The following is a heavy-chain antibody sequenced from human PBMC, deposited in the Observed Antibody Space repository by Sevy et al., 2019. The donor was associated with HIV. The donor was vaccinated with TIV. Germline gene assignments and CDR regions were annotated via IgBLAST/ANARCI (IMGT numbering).Heavy chain of an antibody. Sequence: GGSLRLSCAASGFTFSDYYMSWIRQAPGKGLEWVSYISSSGSTIYYADSVKGRFTISRDNAKNSLYLQMNSLRSEDTALYFCAKDIPGYSGFDHWGQGTLVTVSS. CDR1: GFTFSDYY. CDR3: AKDIPGYSGFDH. CDR2: ISSSGSTI. D-gene: IGHD2-2*02. J-gene: IGHJ4*02. V-gene: IGHV3-11*01.